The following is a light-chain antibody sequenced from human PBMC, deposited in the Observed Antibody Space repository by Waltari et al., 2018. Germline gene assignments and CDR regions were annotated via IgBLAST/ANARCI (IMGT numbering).Light chain of an antibody. V-gene: IGKV4-1*01. CDR3: QRYFDIVL. CDR2: WAS. CDR1: QSGFNNRNNKNH. Sequence: DIVVTQSPHSLAVSLGERATITCNPGQSGFNNRNNKNHLAWYQQKSGQPHKLLIYWASTRASGVPDRFSGSGSGTDFTLTISSLQAEDVAVYYCQRYFDIVLFGQGTRVEIK. J-gene: IGKJ5*01.